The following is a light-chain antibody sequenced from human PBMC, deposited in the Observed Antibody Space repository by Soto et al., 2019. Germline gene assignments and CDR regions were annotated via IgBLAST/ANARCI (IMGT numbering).Light chain of an antibody. CDR1: SSDVGGYNY. Sequence: QSALTQPASVSGSPGQSITISCTGTSSDVGGYNYVSWYQHYPGKVPKLMIYEVIKRPSEVSSRFSGSKSGNTASLTISGLQAEEEAAYYCSSYTSRDTLVFGTGTKVTV. V-gene: IGLV2-14*01. CDR2: EVI. CDR3: SSYTSRDTLV. J-gene: IGLJ1*01.